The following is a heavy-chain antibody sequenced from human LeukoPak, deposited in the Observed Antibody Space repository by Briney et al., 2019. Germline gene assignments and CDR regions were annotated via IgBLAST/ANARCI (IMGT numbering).Heavy chain of an antibody. J-gene: IGHJ4*02. D-gene: IGHD3-3*01. V-gene: IGHV3-21*01. CDR1: GFTFSSYS. CDR3: ARSVPAGTIFGVVRVLFDY. Sequence: TGGSLRLSCAASGFTFSSYSMNWVRQAPGKGLEWVSSISSSSSYIYYADSVKGRFTISRDNAKNSLYLQMNSLRAEDTAAYYCARSVPAGTIFGVVRVLFDYWGQGTLVTVSS. CDR2: ISSSSSYI.